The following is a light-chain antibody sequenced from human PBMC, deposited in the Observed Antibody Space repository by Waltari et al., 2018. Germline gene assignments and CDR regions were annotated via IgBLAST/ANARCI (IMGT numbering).Light chain of an antibody. V-gene: IGKV3-20*01. Sequence: EIVLTQSPGTLSLSPGERATLPCRASPSVSSSYLAWYQQKPGQAPRLLIYGASSRATGIPDRFSGSGSGTDFTLTISRLEPEDFAVYYCQQYGSSPETFGQGTKLEIK. CDR2: GAS. J-gene: IGKJ2*01. CDR1: PSVSSSY. CDR3: QQYGSSPET.